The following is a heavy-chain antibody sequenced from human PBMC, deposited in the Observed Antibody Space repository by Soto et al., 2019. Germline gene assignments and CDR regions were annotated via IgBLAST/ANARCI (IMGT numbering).Heavy chain of an antibody. CDR3: ARDTHAITMIVVASDAFDI. CDR1: GYTFTSYY. CDR2: INPSGGST. Sequence: ASVKVSCKASGYTFTSYYMHWVRQAPGQGLEWMGIINPSGGSTSYAQKFQGRVTMTRDTSTSTVYMELSSLRSEDTAVYYCARDTHAITMIVVASDAFDIWGQGTMVTVS. V-gene: IGHV1-46*01. D-gene: IGHD3-22*01. J-gene: IGHJ3*02.